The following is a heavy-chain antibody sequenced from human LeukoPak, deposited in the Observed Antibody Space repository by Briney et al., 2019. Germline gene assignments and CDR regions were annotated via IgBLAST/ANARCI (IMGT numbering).Heavy chain of an antibody. Sequence: GGSLRLSCAASGFTVSSNYMSWVRQAPGKGLEWVSVIYSGGSTYYADSVKGRFTTSRDNSKNTLYLQMNSLRAEDTAVYYCARAPGGSSWYGGYYYYGMDVWGQGTTVTVSS. CDR3: ARAPGGSSWYGGYYYYGMDV. D-gene: IGHD6-13*01. CDR1: GFTVSSNY. V-gene: IGHV3-66*01. J-gene: IGHJ6*02. CDR2: IYSGGST.